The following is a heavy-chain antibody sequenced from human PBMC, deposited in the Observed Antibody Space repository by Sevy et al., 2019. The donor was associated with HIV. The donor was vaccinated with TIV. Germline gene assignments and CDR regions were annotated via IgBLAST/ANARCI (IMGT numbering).Heavy chain of an antibody. D-gene: IGHD2-2*01. V-gene: IGHV4-59*08. Sequence: SETLSLTCSVSDDSINSYYWSWIRQPPGKGLEWIGYIYNNIGSTSYNPSLTSRVTISVDTSKNHFSLKLTSVTAADMAIYYCARGAVVIGTAATPVLDFWGLGSLVTVSS. CDR2: IYNNIGST. CDR1: DDSINSYY. J-gene: IGHJ4*02. CDR3: ARGAVVIGTAATPVLDF.